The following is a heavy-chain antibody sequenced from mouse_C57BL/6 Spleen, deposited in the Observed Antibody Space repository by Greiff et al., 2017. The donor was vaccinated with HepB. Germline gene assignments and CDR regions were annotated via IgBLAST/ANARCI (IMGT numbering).Heavy chain of an antibody. D-gene: IGHD1-1*01. CDR2: INPGSGGT. J-gene: IGHJ2*01. Sequence: VQLQQSGAELVRPGTSVKVSCKASGYAFTNYLIEWVKQRPGQGLEWIGVINPGSGGTNYNEKFKGKATLTADKSSSTAYMQLSSLTSEDSAVYFCARPSNAVVAPFDYWGQGTTLTVSP. V-gene: IGHV1-54*01. CDR1: GYAFTNYL. CDR3: ARPSNAVVAPFDY.